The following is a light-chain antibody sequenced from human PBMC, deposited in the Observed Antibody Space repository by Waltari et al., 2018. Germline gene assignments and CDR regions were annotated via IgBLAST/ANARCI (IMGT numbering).Light chain of an antibody. CDR3: MIWYSAAWV. J-gene: IGLJ3*02. CDR1: SGLLLRTYT. Sequence: QAVVTQPSSLSASPGASASLTCTLRSGLLLRTYTIHSYQHNPGSPPRYLLGYISASEKQQGFGVPSRFSGSKDVSANSGILLISVLQSEDEADYYCMIWYSAAWVFGGGTKLNVL. CDR2: YISASEK. V-gene: IGLV5-45*03.